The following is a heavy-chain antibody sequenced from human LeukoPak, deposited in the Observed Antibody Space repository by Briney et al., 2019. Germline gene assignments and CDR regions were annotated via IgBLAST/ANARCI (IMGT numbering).Heavy chain of an antibody. D-gene: IGHD3-22*01. J-gene: IGHJ3*02. CDR3: ARGLPRYYYDSSGYPHPIAFDI. Sequence: VASVKVSCKASGYTFTSYGISWVRQAPGQGLEWMGWISAYNGNTNYAQKLQGRVTMTTDTSTSTAYMELRSLRSDDTAVYYCARGLPRYYYDSSGYPHPIAFDIWGQGTMVTVSS. V-gene: IGHV1-18*01. CDR2: ISAYNGNT. CDR1: GYTFTSYG.